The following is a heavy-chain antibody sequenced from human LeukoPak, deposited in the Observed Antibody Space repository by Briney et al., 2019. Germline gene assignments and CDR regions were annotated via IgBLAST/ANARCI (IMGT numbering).Heavy chain of an antibody. Sequence: PSETLSLTCAVSGYSISSGYYWGWIRQPPGKGLEWIGYIYYNGITNYNPSLKSRVTISVDTSKNQFSLKLISVSPADTAVYYCARHYRNFGVYFDYWGQGTLVTVSS. J-gene: IGHJ4*02. D-gene: IGHD3-10*01. CDR3: ARHYRNFGVYFDY. CDR1: GYSISSGYY. CDR2: IYYNGIT. V-gene: IGHV4-61*01.